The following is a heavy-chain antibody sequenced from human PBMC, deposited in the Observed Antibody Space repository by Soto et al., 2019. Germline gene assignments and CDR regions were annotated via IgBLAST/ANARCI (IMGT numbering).Heavy chain of an antibody. V-gene: IGHV3-21*01. CDR3: ARARKGDWGYYYYYMDV. CDR1: GFTFSSYS. J-gene: IGHJ6*03. CDR2: ISSSSSYI. D-gene: IGHD3-16*01. Sequence: EVQLVESGGGLVKPGGSLRRSCAASGFTFSSYSTNWVRQAPGKALEWVSSISSSSSYIYYADSVKGRFTISRDNDKNSLCLQMNSLRAEDTAMYYCARARKGDWGYYYYYMDVCGKGTTVTVSS.